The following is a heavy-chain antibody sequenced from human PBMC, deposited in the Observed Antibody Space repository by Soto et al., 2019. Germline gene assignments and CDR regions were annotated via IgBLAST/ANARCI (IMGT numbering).Heavy chain of an antibody. J-gene: IGHJ3*02. CDR2: IYYSGST. CDR3: ARDEQQLTQGDAFDI. D-gene: IGHD6-13*01. V-gene: IGHV4-31*03. Sequence: QVQLQESGPGLVKPSQTLSLTCTVSGGSISSGGYYWSWIRQHQGKGLEWIGYIYYSGSTYYNPSLKSRVTISVDTSKNQFSLKLSSVTAADTAVYYCARDEQQLTQGDAFDIWGEGTMVTVSS. CDR1: GGSISSGGYY.